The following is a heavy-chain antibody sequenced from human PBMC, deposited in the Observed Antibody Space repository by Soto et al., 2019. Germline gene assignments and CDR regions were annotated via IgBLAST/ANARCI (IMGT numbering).Heavy chain of an antibody. CDR3: AKDHGFDVYQLLYYSKYGLDV. V-gene: IGHV3-30*18. CDR2: IAHDGTNK. J-gene: IGHJ6*02. D-gene: IGHD1-26*01. CDR1: GFTFSNYG. Sequence: LRLSCAASGFTFSNYGMHWVRQAPGKGPEWVAVIAHDGTNKFYEDSVKGRFTISRDNSKNTLYLQMNSLRVEDRAVYYCAKDHGFDVYQLLYYSKYGLDVWGQGTTVTVS.